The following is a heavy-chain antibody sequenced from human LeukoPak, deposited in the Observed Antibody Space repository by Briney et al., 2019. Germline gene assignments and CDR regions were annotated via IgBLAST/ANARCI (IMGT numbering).Heavy chain of an antibody. Sequence: GGSLRLSCAASGFAFSSYSMNWVRQAPGKGLEWVSYISSSSSVIYYADSVKGRFTISRDNAKNSLYLQMNSLRAEDTAVYYCARDRAVAVSYYYYYGMDVWGQGTTVTVSS. V-gene: IGHV3-48*04. CDR3: ARDRAVAVSYYYYYGMDV. CDR1: GFAFSSYS. D-gene: IGHD6-19*01. CDR2: ISSSSSVI. J-gene: IGHJ6*02.